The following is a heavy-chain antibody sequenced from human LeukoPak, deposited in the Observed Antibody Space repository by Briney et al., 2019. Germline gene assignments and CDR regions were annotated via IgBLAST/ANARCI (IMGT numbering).Heavy chain of an antibody. CDR3: ARDLIVVVVTDSEAFDI. CDR1: GFTLSSYT. V-gene: IGHV3-21*01. J-gene: IGHJ3*02. Sequence: GGSLRLSCEASGFTLSSYTMNWVRQAPGKGLEWVSSISSSSSYIYYADSVRGRFTISRDNAKNALHLQMNSLRVEDTAVYYCARDLIVVVVTDSEAFDIWGQGTMVTVSS. CDR2: ISSSSSYI. D-gene: IGHD2-15*01.